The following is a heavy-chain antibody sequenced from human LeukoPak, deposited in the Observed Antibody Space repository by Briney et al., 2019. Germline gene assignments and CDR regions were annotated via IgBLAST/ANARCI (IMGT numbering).Heavy chain of an antibody. CDR3: ARSHYSINDFDY. J-gene: IGHJ4*02. V-gene: IGHV4-31*03. CDR1: GGSIGSGGYY. D-gene: IGHD4-11*01. Sequence: SQTLSLTCTVSGGSIGSGGYYWSWIRQHPGKGLEWIGYIYYSGSTYYNPSLKSRVTISVDTSKNQFSLKLSSVTAADTAVYYCARSHYSINDFDYWGQGTLVTVSS. CDR2: IYYSGST.